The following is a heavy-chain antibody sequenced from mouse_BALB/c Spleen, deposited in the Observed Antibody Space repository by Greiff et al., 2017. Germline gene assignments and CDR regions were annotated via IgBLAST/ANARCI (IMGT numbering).Heavy chain of an antibody. CDR2: ISTYYGNT. Sequence: QVHVKQSGPELVRPGVSVKISCKGSGYTFTDYAMHWVKQSHAKSLEWIGVISTYYGNTNYNQKFKGKATMTVDKSSSTAYMELARLTSEDSAIYYCARGGKGDAMDYWGQGTSVTVSS. V-gene: IGHV1-67*01. CDR3: ARGGKGDAMDY. D-gene: IGHD2-1*01. J-gene: IGHJ4*01. CDR1: GYTFTDYA.